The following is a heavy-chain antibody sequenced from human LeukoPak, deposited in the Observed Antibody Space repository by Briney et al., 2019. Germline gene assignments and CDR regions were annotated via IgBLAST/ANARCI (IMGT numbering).Heavy chain of an antibody. J-gene: IGHJ4*02. Sequence: SGGSLRLSCAASGFTFSSYEMNWVRQPPGKGLEWIGEINHSGSTNYNPSLKSRVTISVDTSKNQFSLKLSSVTAADTAVYYCARVRRNSLVVPAGKYYFDYWGQGTLVTVSS. CDR1: GFTFSSYE. CDR2: INHSGST. D-gene: IGHD2-2*01. CDR3: ARVRRNSLVVPAGKYYFDY. V-gene: IGHV4-34*01.